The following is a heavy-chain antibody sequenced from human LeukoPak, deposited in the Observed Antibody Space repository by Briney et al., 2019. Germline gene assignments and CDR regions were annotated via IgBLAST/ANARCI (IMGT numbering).Heavy chain of an antibody. CDR2: ISGSGSGGST. Sequence: GGSLRLSCAASGFTFSIYAMSWVRQAPGKGLEWVSGISGSGSGGSTNYANSVKGRFTISRDNAKNSLYLQMNSLRAEDTALYYCAKDMSRYYDSSGYSDYWGQGTLVTVSS. CDR1: GFTFSIYA. J-gene: IGHJ4*02. V-gene: IGHV3-23*01. CDR3: AKDMSRYYDSSGYSDY. D-gene: IGHD3-22*01.